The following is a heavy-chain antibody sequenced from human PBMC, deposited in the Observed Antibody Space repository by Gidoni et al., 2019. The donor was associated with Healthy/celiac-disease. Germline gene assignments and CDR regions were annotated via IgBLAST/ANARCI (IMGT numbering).Heavy chain of an antibody. D-gene: IGHD3-10*01. V-gene: IGHV3-49*04. CDR2: IRSNAHGGTT. J-gene: IGHJ4*02. Sequence: VQLVESGGGVVQPGRSLRLHCTAAGFVFGDYAMSWVSQAPGKGLEWVGFIRSNAHGGTTEYAASVKDRFSISRDDSKSVAYLQMNSLKTEDTAVYYCTRVAYYFGSGSYGYWGQGTLVTVSS. CDR3: TRVAYYFGSGSYGY. CDR1: GFVFGDYA.